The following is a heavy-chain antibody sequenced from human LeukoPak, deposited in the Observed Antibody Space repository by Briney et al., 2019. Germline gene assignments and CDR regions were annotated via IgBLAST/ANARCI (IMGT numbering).Heavy chain of an antibody. Sequence: SETLSLTRTVSGGSISSSTYYWGWIRQPPGKGLEWIGNIYYSGNTYYNPSLKSRVAISVDTSKNQFSLKLSSVTAADTAVYYCAGGYSYGSTYYYMDVWGKGTTVTISS. CDR2: IYYSGNT. CDR1: GGSISSSTYY. J-gene: IGHJ6*03. V-gene: IGHV4-39*07. D-gene: IGHD5-18*01. CDR3: AGGYSYGSTYYYMDV.